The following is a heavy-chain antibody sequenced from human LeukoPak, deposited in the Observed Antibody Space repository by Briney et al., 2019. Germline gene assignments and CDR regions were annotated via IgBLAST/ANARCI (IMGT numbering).Heavy chain of an antibody. CDR3: ARDHHPFTA. J-gene: IGHJ4*02. CDR2: IKQDGSEK. CDR1: GFTFSIYW. V-gene: IGHV3-7*04. D-gene: IGHD5-18*01. Sequence: GGSLRLSCAASGFTFSIYWMSWVRQAPGKGLEWVANIKQDGSEKNYVDSVKGRFTISRDNAKNSPYLQMNSLRAEDTAVYYCARDHHPFTAWGQGTLVTVSS.